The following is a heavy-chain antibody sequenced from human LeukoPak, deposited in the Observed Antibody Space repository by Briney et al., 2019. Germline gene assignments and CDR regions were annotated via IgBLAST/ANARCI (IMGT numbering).Heavy chain of an antibody. CDR2: INPNSGGT. V-gene: IGHV1-2*02. J-gene: IGHJ4*02. CDR1: GCTFTGYY. D-gene: IGHD3-22*01. CDR3: ARSGDYYDSSDYYYFDC. Sequence: GASVKVSCKASGCTFTGYYMHGVRQAPGQGLAWMGWINPNSGGTNDAQKFQGRVTMTRDTSISTAYMELSRLRSDDTSVYYCARSGDYYDSSDYYYFDCWGQGTLVTVSS.